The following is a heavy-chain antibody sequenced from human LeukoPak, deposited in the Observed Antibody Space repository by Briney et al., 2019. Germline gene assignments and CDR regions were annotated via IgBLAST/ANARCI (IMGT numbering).Heavy chain of an antibody. J-gene: IGHJ4*02. D-gene: IGHD5-12*01. CDR1: GYNFTSYY. CDR2: INPSGGSI. Sequence: GASVKVSCKASGYNFTSYYMHWARQAPGQGLEWMEIINPSGGSINYAQKFQGRVTTTRDTSTRTIYLELSSLRSEDTAVYYCARDWGGHDSDYWGQGTLVTVSS. V-gene: IGHV1-46*01. CDR3: ARDWGGHDSDY.